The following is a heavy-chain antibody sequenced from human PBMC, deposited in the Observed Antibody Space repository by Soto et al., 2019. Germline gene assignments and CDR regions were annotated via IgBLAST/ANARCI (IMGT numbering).Heavy chain of an antibody. CDR2: ISYDGTNK. J-gene: IGHJ6*02. CDR1: GFTFSTYG. V-gene: IGHV3-30*18. Sequence: QVQLVESGGGEVQPGRSLTISCAASGFTFSTYGMHWVRQTPGKGLEWVAVISYDGTNKFYSDSVKGPFTISRDNFKNTLTLQMNSLRADDTAVYSCAKDLQSYGDYDYYSYGMDGWGLGTRVTVSS. CDR3: AKDLQSYGDYDYYSYGMDG. D-gene: IGHD4-17*01.